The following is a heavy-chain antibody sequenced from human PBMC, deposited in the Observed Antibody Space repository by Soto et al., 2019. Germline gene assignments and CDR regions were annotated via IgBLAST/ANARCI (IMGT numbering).Heavy chain of an antibody. CDR2: IYPGDSDT. CDR3: AIVQMVYAIRDPYAFDI. Sequence: GESLKISCKGSGSSFTSYWIGWVRQMPGKGLEWMGIIYPGDSDTRYSPSFQGQVTISADKSISTAYLQWSSLKASDTAMYYCAIVQMVYAIRDPYAFDIWGQGTMVTVSS. D-gene: IGHD2-8*01. V-gene: IGHV5-51*01. CDR1: GSSFTSYW. J-gene: IGHJ3*02.